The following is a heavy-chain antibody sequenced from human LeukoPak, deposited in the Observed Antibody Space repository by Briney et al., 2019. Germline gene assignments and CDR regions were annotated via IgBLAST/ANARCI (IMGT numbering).Heavy chain of an antibody. CDR2: IKQDGSEK. CDR3: ARNQEIDYYDNSGFYWGVEY. D-gene: IGHD3-22*01. V-gene: IGHV3-7*01. J-gene: IGHJ4*02. CDR1: GFTFSSYW. Sequence: PGGSLRLSCAASGFTFSSYWMSWVRQAPGKGLEWVANIKQDGSEKYYVDSVKGRFTISRDNAKNSLYLQMNSLRAEDTAVYYCARNQEIDYYDNSGFYWGVEYWGQGTLVTVSS.